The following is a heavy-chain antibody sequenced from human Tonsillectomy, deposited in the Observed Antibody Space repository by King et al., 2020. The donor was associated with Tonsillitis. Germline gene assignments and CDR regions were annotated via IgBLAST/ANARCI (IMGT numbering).Heavy chain of an antibody. CDR2: IYHSGST. CDR1: DYSISSGYY. CDR3: ARDPLGDWYFDL. Sequence: QLQESGPGLVKPSETLSLTCTVSDYSISSGYYWGWIRQPPGKGLEWIGSIYHSGSTYYNPSLKSRVTISVDTSKNHFSLNLSSVTAADTAVYYCARDPLGDWYFDLWGRGTLVTVSS. V-gene: IGHV4-38-2*02. J-gene: IGHJ2*01.